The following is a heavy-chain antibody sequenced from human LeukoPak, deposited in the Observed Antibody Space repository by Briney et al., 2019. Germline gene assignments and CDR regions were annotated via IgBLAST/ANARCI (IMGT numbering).Heavy chain of an antibody. CDR1: GYTFTGYY. CDR2: INPNSGGT. CDR3: AISFYCTNGVCWAAFDY. J-gene: IGHJ4*02. V-gene: IGHV1-2*06. Sequence: ASVKVSCKASGYTFTGYYMHWVRQAPGQGLEWMGRINPNSGGTNYAQKFQGRVTMTRDTSISTAYMELSRLRSDDTAVYYCAISFYCTNGVCWAAFDYWGQGTLVTVSS. D-gene: IGHD2-8*01.